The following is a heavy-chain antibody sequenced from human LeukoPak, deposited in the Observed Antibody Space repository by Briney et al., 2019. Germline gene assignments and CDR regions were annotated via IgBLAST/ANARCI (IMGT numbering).Heavy chain of an antibody. CDR1: GGSINNFY. V-gene: IGHV4-59*08. CDR3: ARSSYYHGSESYYAFDV. J-gene: IGHJ3*01. Sequence: SETLSLTCTVSGGSINNFYWSWIRQPPGKGLEWIGYVFHSGDTSFNPSLKSRVTMSIDTSRNQFSLKMNSVTAADTAVYYCARSSYYHGSESYYAFDVRGQGTMVTVSS. D-gene: IGHD3-10*01. CDR2: VFHSGDT.